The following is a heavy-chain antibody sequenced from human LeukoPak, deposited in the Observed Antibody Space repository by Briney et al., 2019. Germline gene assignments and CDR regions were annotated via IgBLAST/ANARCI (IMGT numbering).Heavy chain of an antibody. Sequence: SETLSLTCTVSGGSISPYYWSWIRQPPGKGLEWIGYIYYSGSTNYNPSLKSRVTISVDTSKNQFSLKLSSVTAADTAVYYCAGTGSYYYYYMDVWGKGTTVTISS. CDR2: IYYSGST. J-gene: IGHJ6*03. CDR3: AGTGSYYYYYMDV. CDR1: GGSISPYY. V-gene: IGHV4-59*03. D-gene: IGHD1-26*01.